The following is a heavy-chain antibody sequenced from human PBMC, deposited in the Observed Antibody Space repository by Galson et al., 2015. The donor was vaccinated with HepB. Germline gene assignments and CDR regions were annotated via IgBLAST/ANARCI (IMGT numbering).Heavy chain of an antibody. D-gene: IGHD2-2*02. J-gene: IGHJ5*02. CDR3: ARAIRYCSSTSCSTGGWFDP. V-gene: IGHV1-69*13. CDR1: GGTFSSYA. Sequence: SVKVSCKASGGTFSSYAISWVRQAPGQGLEWMGGIIPIFGTANYAQKFQGRVTITADESTSTAYMELSSLRSEDTAVYYCARAIRYCSSTSCSTGGWFDPWGQGTLVTVSS. CDR2: IIPIFGTA.